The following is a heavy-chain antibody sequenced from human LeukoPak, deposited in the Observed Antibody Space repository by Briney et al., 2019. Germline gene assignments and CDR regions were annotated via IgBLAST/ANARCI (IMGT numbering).Heavy chain of an antibody. CDR2: ISGNSGST. D-gene: IGHD1-26*01. CDR1: GLTFSNAW. V-gene: IGHV3-23*01. J-gene: IGHJ4*02. CDR3: AKVSAWAMVGATYFDY. Sequence: GGSLRLSCAASGLTFSNAWMSWVRQAPGKGLEWVSSISGNSGSTYYADSVKGRFTISRDNSKNTVYLQMNSLRAEDTAVYYCAKVSAWAMVGATYFDYWGQGTLVTVSS.